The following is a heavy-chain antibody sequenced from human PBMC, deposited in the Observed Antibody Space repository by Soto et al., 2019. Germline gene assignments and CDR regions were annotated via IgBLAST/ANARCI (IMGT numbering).Heavy chain of an antibody. V-gene: IGHV1-18*01. Sequence: ASVKVSCKASGYTFTSYGISWVLQAPGQGLEWMGWISAYNGNTNYAQKLQGRVTMTTDTSTSTAYMELRSLRSDDTAVYYCARDGAFPYYYDSSGYYYWGQGTLVTVSS. CDR2: ISAYNGNT. J-gene: IGHJ4*02. CDR3: ARDGAFPYYYDSSGYYY. D-gene: IGHD3-22*01. CDR1: GYTFTSYG.